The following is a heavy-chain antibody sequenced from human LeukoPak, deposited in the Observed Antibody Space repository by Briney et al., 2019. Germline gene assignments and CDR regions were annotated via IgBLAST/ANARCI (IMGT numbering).Heavy chain of an antibody. CDR3: ARLRSVFQYYFDY. D-gene: IGHD2-21*01. V-gene: IGHV4-61*02. CDR2: IYTSGST. CDR1: GGSISSGSYY. J-gene: IGHJ4*02. Sequence: SQTLSLTCTVSGGSISSGSYYWSWIRQPAGKGLEWIGRIYTSGSTNYNPSLKSRVTISVDTSKNQFSLKLSSVTAADTAVYYCARLRSVFQYYFDYWGQGTLVTVSS.